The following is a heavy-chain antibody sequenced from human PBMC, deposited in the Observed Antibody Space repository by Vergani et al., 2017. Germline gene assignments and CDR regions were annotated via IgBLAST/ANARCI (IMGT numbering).Heavy chain of an antibody. J-gene: IGHJ4*02. CDR1: GGSISGVSFY. V-gene: IGHV4-61*02. Sequence: QVHLQESGPGLVKPSQSLSLTCTVSGGSISGVSFYLSWVRQPAGKGLEWIGRIYYSGRTDYNPSLESRVIRAVDTSKNTFYLKLNSVTAADTAIYYWARDSAVGGTFDSWGQGTLVTVSS. D-gene: IGHD1-26*01. CDR3: ARDSAVGGTFDS. CDR2: IYYSGRT.